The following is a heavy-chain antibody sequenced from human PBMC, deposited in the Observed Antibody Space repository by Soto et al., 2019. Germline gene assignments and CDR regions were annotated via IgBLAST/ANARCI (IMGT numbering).Heavy chain of an antibody. D-gene: IGHD6-6*01. CDR1: GFTVSSNY. CDR2: IYSGGST. CDR3: ARGSKQLVGGDYYYGMDV. J-gene: IGHJ6*02. V-gene: IGHV3-53*01. Sequence: EVQLVESGGGLIQPGGSLRLSCAASGFTVSSNYMSWVRQAPGKGLEWVSVIYSGGSTYYADSVKGRFTISRDNSKNTLYVQMNSLGAEDAAVYYCARGSKQLVGGDYYYGMDVWGQGTTVTVSS.